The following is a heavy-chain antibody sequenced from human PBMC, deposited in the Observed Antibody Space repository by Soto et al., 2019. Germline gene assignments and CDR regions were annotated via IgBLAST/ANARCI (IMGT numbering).Heavy chain of an antibody. J-gene: IGHJ3*02. V-gene: IGHV4-59*08. CDR1: GGSISSYY. CDR2: IYYSGST. Sequence: SETLSLTCTVSGGSISSYYWSWIRQPPGKGLEWIGYIYYSGSTNYNPSLKSRVTISVDTSKNQFSLKLSSVTAADTAVYYCARHGVFNWGYFDAFDIWGQGTMVTVSS. D-gene: IGHD7-27*01. CDR3: ARHGVFNWGYFDAFDI.